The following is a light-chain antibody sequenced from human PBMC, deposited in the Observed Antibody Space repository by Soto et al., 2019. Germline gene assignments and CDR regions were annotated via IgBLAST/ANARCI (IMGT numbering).Light chain of an antibody. J-gene: IGKJ1*01. Sequence: ESVLTQSPGTLSLSPGEGATLACRASETMSSKNLAWYQQKPGQPPRLLIYGGSSRAAGIPDRFSGSGSGTDFTLTISRLEPEDFAVYYCQQYGSSRTFGQGTKVDIK. CDR2: GGS. CDR3: QQYGSSRT. V-gene: IGKV3-20*01. CDR1: ETMSSKN.